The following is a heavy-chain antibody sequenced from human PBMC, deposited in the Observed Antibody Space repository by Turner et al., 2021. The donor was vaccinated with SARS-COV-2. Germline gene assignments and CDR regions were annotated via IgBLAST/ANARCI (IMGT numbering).Heavy chain of an antibody. CDR3: ARGYYNAAYSSGWYVYNAEYFQN. CDR2: INHSGST. Sequence: QVQLQQWGAGLLKPSETLSLTCAGYGGSFSGYYWSWIRQPPGKGLEWLGEINHSGSTNYNPSLKSRVTISVDTSKNQFSLKLSSVTAADTAVYYCARGYYNAAYSSGWYVYNAEYFQNWGQGTLVTVSS. J-gene: IGHJ1*01. V-gene: IGHV4-34*01. CDR1: GGSFSGYY. D-gene: IGHD6-19*01.